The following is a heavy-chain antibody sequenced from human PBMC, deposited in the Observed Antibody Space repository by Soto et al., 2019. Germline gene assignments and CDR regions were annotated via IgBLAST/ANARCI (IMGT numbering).Heavy chain of an antibody. CDR3: ASQLGGTLHY. CDR1: GDTFTDYY. D-gene: IGHD2-15*01. J-gene: IGHJ4*02. V-gene: IGHV1-46*01. CDR2: ITPIGSST. Sequence: ASVKVSCKASGDTFTDYYMHWVRQAPGQGLEWMGTITPIGSSTIYSQEFQGRVTMTRDTSTRTVDMELSSLRSEDTAVYYCASQLGGTLHYWGQGTLVTVSS.